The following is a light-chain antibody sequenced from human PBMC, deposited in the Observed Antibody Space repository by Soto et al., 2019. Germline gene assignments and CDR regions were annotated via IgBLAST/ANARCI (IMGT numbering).Light chain of an antibody. Sequence: QSALTQPPSASGSPGQSVTISCTGTSSDVGGYNYVSWYQQHPGKAPKLMIYEVSKRPSGVPDRFSGSKSGNTASLTVSGLQAEDDADYDCCSYAGSGYVFGAGTKLTVL. CDR2: EVS. V-gene: IGLV2-8*01. CDR3: CSYAGSGYV. CDR1: SSDVGGYNY. J-gene: IGLJ1*01.